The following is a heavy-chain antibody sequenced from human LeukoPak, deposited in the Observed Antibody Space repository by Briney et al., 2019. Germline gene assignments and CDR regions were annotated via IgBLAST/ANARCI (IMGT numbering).Heavy chain of an antibody. V-gene: IGHV4-30-4*01. CDR1: GGSISSGDYY. Sequence: SQTLSLTCTVSGGSISSGDYYWSWIRQPPGKGLEWIAYMYYSGSTYYNPSLKSRVTMSADTSKNQLSLKLSSVTAADTAVYYCARPYYYDSRIDPWGQRILVTVSS. D-gene: IGHD3-22*01. J-gene: IGHJ5*02. CDR3: ARPYYYDSRIDP. CDR2: MYYSGST.